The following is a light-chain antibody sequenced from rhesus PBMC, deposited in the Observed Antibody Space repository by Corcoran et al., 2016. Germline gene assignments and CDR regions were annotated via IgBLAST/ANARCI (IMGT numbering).Light chain of an antibody. J-gene: IGKJ2*01. Sequence: DIVMTQSPDPLAVSLGERVTINSKSSQRLLYSSNNKNYLAWNQQKPGQAPKLPFYWASTRESGVPNLFSGSGSGTAFTPTISGLQAEGVAVCYCQQYYSTPYSFGQGTKVEVK. CDR1: QRLLYSSNNKNY. V-gene: IGKV4-1*01. CDR3: QQYYSTPYS. CDR2: WAS.